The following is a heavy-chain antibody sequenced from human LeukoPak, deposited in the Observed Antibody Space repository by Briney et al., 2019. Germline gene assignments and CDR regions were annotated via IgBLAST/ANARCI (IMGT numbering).Heavy chain of an antibody. Sequence: GGSLRLSCAVSGSTFSDHYMDWVRQAPGKGLEWVGRSRNKANSYTTEYAASVKGRFTISRDNSKNSLYLQMNSLKTEDTAVYYCARDGYDSSGYVYHDYWGQGTLVTVSS. CDR2: SRNKANSYTT. CDR1: GSTFSDHY. D-gene: IGHD3-22*01. CDR3: ARDGYDSSGYVYHDY. J-gene: IGHJ4*02. V-gene: IGHV3-72*01.